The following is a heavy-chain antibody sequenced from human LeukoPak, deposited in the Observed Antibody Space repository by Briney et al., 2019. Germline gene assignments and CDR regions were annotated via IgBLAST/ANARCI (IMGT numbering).Heavy chain of an antibody. CDR2: MNPNSGNP. V-gene: IGHV1-8*03. CDR3: ARGKSRYCSSTSCHYYFDY. Sequence: ASVKVSSKASGYTFSIYDINWVRPATGQGLEWMGWMNPNSGNPGYAQKFQGRVTINRNTSIRTAYMELSSLRSEDTAVYYCARGKSRYCSSTSCHYYFDYGGQGTLVTVYS. D-gene: IGHD2-2*01. CDR1: GYTFSIYD. J-gene: IGHJ4*02.